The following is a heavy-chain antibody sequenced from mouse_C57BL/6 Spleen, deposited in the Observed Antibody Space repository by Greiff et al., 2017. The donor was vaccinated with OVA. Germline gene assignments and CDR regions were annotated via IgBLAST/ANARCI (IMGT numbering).Heavy chain of an antibody. CDR1: GFTFSSYA. CDR2: ISSGGDYI. V-gene: IGHV5-9-1*02. Sequence: EVQRVESGEGLVKPGGSLKLSCAASGFTFSSYAMSWVRQTPEKRLEWVAYISSGGDYIYYADTVKGRFTISRDNARNTLYLQMSSLKSEDTAMYYCTRDGTGTGGYYFDYWGQGTTLTVSS. CDR3: TRDGTGTGGYYFDY. D-gene: IGHD4-1*01. J-gene: IGHJ2*01.